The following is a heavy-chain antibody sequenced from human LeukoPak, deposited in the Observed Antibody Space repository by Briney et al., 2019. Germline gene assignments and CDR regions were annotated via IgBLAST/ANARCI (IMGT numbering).Heavy chain of an antibody. CDR3: ARDICGYNYGCFDS. D-gene: IGHD5-18*01. J-gene: IGHJ4*02. Sequence: RIFSTGSTSYNPSLKSRATILVDTSKNQFSLNLSSVTAADMAVYYCARDICGYNYGCFDSWGQGTLVTVSS. V-gene: IGHV4-61*02. CDR2: IFSTGST.